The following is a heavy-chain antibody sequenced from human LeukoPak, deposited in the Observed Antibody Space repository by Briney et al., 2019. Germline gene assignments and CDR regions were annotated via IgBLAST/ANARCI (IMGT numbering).Heavy chain of an antibody. CDR3: AKDGHWTFDY. Sequence: GGSLRLSCAASGFTFRSFGTHWVRQAPGKGLAWVAFLGHEGTNKYYAESVKGRFTISRDDSKNTLFLQMDSLRPEDTAVYYCAKDGHWTFDYWGQGTLVTVSS. CDR2: LGHEGTNK. D-gene: IGHD1-1*01. CDR1: GFTFRSFG. V-gene: IGHV3-30*02. J-gene: IGHJ4*02.